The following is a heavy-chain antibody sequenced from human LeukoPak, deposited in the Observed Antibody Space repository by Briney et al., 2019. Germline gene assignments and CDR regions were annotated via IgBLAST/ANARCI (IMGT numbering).Heavy chain of an antibody. Sequence: ASVKVSCKASGYTFTDYYRNWVRQAPGQGLEWMGWINPNSGGTNYAQKFQGRVTMTRDTSISTAYMELSRLRSDDTAVYYCARLDIVAIVGATGFDYWGQGTLVTVSS. V-gene: IGHV1-2*02. CDR2: INPNSGGT. CDR1: GYTFTDYY. CDR3: ARLDIVAIVGATGFDY. J-gene: IGHJ4*02. D-gene: IGHD2-15*01.